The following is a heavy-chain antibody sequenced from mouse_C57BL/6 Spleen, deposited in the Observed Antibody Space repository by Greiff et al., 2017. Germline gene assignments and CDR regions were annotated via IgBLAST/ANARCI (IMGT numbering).Heavy chain of an antibody. D-gene: IGHD1-1*01. CDR3: ARFCYYSPFAY. Sequence: VQLQQPGAELVKPGASVKLSCKASGYTFTSYWMQWVKQRPGQGLEWIGEIDPSDSYTNYNQKFKGKATLTVDTSSSTAYMQLSSLTSEDSAVYYCARFCYYSPFAYWGQGTLVTVSA. CDR1: GYTFTSYW. CDR2: IDPSDSYT. V-gene: IGHV1-50*01. J-gene: IGHJ3*01.